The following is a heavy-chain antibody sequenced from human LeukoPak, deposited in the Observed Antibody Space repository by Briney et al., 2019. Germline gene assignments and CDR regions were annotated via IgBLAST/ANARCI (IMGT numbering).Heavy chain of an antibody. V-gene: IGHV4-4*02. CDR3: ARAPWDSYYNSYFDY. CDR1: GDSISSSNW. Sequence: PSETLSLTCAVSGDSISSSNWWSWVRQPPGKGLEWIGEIYHTGRTNYNPSLKSRVTISIDKSKNQFSLKLSSVTAADTALYFCARAPWDSYYNSYFDYWGQGTLVTVSS. J-gene: IGHJ4*02. D-gene: IGHD3-10*01. CDR2: IYHTGRT.